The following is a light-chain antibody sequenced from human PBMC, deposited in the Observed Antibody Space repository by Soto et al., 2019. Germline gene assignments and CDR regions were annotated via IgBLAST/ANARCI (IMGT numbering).Light chain of an antibody. Sequence: QSVLTQPTSASGTPGQRVTISCFRSSSNIGINYVYWYQQLPGMAPKLLIYRNSQRPSGVPDRFSGSKSGTSASLTISGLRSEDEGDYYCASWDDSLNGPVFVGGTKVTVL. J-gene: IGLJ2*01. CDR3: ASWDDSLNGPV. CDR2: RNS. V-gene: IGLV1-47*02. CDR1: SSNIGINY.